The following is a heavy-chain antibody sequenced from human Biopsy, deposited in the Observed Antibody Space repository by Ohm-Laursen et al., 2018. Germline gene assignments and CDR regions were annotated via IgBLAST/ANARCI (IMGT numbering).Heavy chain of an antibody. J-gene: IGHJ6*02. V-gene: IGHV1-46*01. CDR2: ISPGGGT. D-gene: IGHD1-26*01. CDR1: EFSFSRYD. CDR3: AIFEGYSDDNLDYEHYGMDV. Sequence: SVKVSCKGSEFSFSRYDMHWVRQAPGRGLEWMGIISPGGGTMDTQKFQDRLTMTRDTSTSTVHMELKSLKSEDTAVYYCAIFEGYSDDNLDYEHYGMDVWGQGTTVTVSS.